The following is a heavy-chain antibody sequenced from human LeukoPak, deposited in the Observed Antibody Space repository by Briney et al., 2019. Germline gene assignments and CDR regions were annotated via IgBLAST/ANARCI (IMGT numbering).Heavy chain of an antibody. Sequence: SETLSLTCTVSGGSISSSSYYWSWIRQPPGKGLEWIGYIYYSGSTNYNPSLKSRVTISVDTSKNQFSLKLSSVTAADTSVYYCARDSPSRYCSSTICHTSDAFDIWGQGTMVTVSS. J-gene: IGHJ3*02. CDR1: GGSISSSSYY. CDR2: IYYSGST. CDR3: ARDSPSRYCSSTICHTSDAFDI. D-gene: IGHD2-2*02. V-gene: IGHV4-61*01.